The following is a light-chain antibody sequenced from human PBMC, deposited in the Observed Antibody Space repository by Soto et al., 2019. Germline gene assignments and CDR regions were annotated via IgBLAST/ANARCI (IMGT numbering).Light chain of an antibody. Sequence: DIPMTQSPSTLSASVGERVTITCRASQSISSWLAWYQQKPGNAPKLLIYDASSLEGGVPSRFSGSGSGTEFTLTISSLPPDDFATYYCQHYNSHSYTFGQGTKLEIK. V-gene: IGKV1-5*01. J-gene: IGKJ2*01. CDR3: QHYNSHSYT. CDR2: DAS. CDR1: QSISSW.